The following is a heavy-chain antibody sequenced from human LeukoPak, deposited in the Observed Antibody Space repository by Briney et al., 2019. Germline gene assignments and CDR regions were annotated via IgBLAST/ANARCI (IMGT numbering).Heavy chain of an antibody. Sequence: SGTLSLTCIVSGGSISSGDYYWSWIRQPPGKGLEWIGYIYYSGSTYYNPSLKSRITMSVDTSKNQFSLKLSSVTAADTAVYYCATHSSSYSYFDYWGQGTLVTVSS. J-gene: IGHJ4*02. CDR1: GGSISSGDYY. CDR3: ATHSSSYSYFDY. V-gene: IGHV4-30-4*01. CDR2: IYYSGST. D-gene: IGHD3-22*01.